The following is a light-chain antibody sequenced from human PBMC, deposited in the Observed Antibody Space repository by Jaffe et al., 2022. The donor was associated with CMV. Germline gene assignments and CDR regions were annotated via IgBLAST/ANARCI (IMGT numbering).Light chain of an antibody. CDR3: QQYYSTPHIFT. V-gene: IGKV1-NL1*01. Sequence: DIQMTQSPSSLSASVGDRVTITCRASQGISNSLAWYQQKPGKAPKLLLYAASRLESGVPSRFSGSGSGTDYTLTISSLQPEDFATYYCQQYYSTPHIFTFGPGTKVDIK. CDR1: QGISNS. CDR2: AAS. J-gene: IGKJ3*01.